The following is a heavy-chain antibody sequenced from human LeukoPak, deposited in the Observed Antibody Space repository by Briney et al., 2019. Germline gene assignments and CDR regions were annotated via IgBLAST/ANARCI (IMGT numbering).Heavy chain of an antibody. J-gene: IGHJ4*02. CDR1: GFTFGDYA. D-gene: IGHD5-18*01. Sequence: GGSLRLTCTASGFTFGDYAMSWVRQAPGKGLEWVGFIRSKAYGGTTEYAASVKGRFTISRDDSKSIAYLQMNSLKTEDTAVYYCTRDGRYSYGRPGGWGQGTLVSVSS. CDR3: TRDGRYSYGRPGG. CDR2: IRSKAYGGTT. V-gene: IGHV3-49*04.